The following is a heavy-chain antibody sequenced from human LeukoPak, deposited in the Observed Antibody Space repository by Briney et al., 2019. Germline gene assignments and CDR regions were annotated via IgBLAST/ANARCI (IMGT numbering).Heavy chain of an antibody. CDR3: ARDSYGGNWSLGY. J-gene: IGHJ4*02. CDR2: VNTYSRGT. Sequence: ASVKVSCKASGFTFTGYYIHWVRQAPGQGLEWMGWVNTYSRGTNYAQMFQGRVTMTRDTSINTAYMELSGLRCEDTAVYYCARDSYGGNWSLGYWGQGTLVTVSS. V-gene: IGHV1-2*02. CDR1: GFTFTGYY. D-gene: IGHD4-23*01.